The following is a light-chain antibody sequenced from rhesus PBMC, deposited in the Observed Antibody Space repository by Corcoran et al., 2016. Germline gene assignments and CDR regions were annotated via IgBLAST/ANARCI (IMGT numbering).Light chain of an antibody. CDR3: QRYYALPFT. CDR2: YAP. CDR1: QGIRSR. V-gene: IGKV1-19*01. J-gene: IGKJ3*01. Sequence: DIQMTQSPSSLSASVGDNVTNTFHGSQGIRSRLAWYQQKPGKTPKPRVYYAPHLQSGGPSRCSGSGSGTTYPLTISRLQPKDFVSYYCQRYYALPFTFGPWTKLAI.